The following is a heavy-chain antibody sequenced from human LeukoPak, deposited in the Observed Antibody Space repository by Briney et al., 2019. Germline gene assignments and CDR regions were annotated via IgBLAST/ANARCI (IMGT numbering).Heavy chain of an antibody. Sequence: GGSLRLSCAASGFTFSSYYMHWVRQAPGKGLVWVSRSNNDGSSTTYADSVKGRFTISRDNAKNTLYLQMNSLRGGDTAVYYCARARSYGAFDIWGQGTMVTVSS. CDR2: SNNDGSST. V-gene: IGHV3-74*01. J-gene: IGHJ3*02. CDR1: GFTFSSYY. CDR3: ARARSYGAFDI. D-gene: IGHD1-26*01.